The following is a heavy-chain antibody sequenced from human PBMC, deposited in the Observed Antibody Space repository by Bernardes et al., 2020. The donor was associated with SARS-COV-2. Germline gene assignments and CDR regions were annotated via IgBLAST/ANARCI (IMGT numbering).Heavy chain of an antibody. CDR2: IYYSGST. D-gene: IGHD6-13*01. V-gene: IGHV4-59*07. J-gene: IGHJ5*02. Sequence: SDTLHLTCTVSGGSISSYYWSWIRQPPGKGLEWIEYIYYSGSTNYNPSLKSRVTISVDTSKNQFSLKLSSVTAADTAVYYCARGIAAAGTEFDPWGQGTLVTVSS. CDR3: ARGIAAAGTEFDP. CDR1: GGSISSYY.